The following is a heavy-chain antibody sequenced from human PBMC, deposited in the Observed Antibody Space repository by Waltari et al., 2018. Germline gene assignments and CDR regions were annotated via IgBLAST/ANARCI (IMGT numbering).Heavy chain of an antibody. J-gene: IGHJ4*02. CDR1: GGTFSSYA. CDR3: ARLGYDFWSGHASDC. D-gene: IGHD3-3*01. Sequence: QVQLVQSGAEVKKPGSSVKVSCKASGGTFSSYAISWVRQAPGQGLEWMGGTIPIFGTASYAQQFQGRVTITADESTSTAYMELSSLRSEDTAVYYCARLGYDFWSGHASDCWGQGTLVTVSS. V-gene: IGHV1-69*12. CDR2: TIPIFGTA.